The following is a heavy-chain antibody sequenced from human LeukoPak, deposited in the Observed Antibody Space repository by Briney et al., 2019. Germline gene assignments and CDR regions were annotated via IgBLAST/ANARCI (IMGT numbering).Heavy chain of an antibody. V-gene: IGHV4-59*01. Sequence: SETLSLTCTVSGGSISSYYWSWIRQPPGKGLEWIGYIYYSGSTNYNPSLKSRVTISVDTSKDQFSLKLSSVTAADTAVYYCATGSQWLVMFEYWGQGTLVTVSS. CDR1: GGSISSYY. CDR3: ATGSQWLVMFEY. J-gene: IGHJ4*02. CDR2: IYYSGST. D-gene: IGHD6-19*01.